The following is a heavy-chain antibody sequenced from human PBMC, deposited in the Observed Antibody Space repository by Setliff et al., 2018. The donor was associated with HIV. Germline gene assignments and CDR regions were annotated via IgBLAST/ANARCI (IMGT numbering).Heavy chain of an antibody. J-gene: IGHJ5*02. V-gene: IGHV4-59*01. D-gene: IGHD2-2*01. CDR1: GVSISNYY. CDR2: MYYSGNT. Sequence: KPSETLSLTCTVSGVSISNYYWSWIRQPPGKGLEWIGYMYYSGNTNYNPSLKSRVTISVDTSKSQFSLKLTSVPAADTAVYYCARGGTSSNWFGPWGQGTLVTVSS. CDR3: ARGGTSSNWFGP.